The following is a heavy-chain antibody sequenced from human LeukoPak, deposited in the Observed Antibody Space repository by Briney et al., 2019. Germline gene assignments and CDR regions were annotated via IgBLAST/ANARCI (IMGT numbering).Heavy chain of an antibody. CDR2: IHPHGIF. J-gene: IGHJ4*02. D-gene: IGHD5-24*01. V-gene: IGHV4-34*01. CDR1: GGSCDDYY. Sequence: PSETLSLTCDLSGGSCDDYYCSWIRHPPGKGLEWIGEIHPHGIFYYNSSLMSRVTISIGTSKTQFSLRLTSVTAADTAFYYCSRGRDRSKAGDHWGPGSLVTVSS. CDR3: SRGRDRSKAGDH.